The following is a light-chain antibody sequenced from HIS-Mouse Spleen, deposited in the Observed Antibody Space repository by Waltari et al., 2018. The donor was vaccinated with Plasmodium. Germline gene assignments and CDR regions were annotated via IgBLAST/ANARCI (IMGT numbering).Light chain of an antibody. CDR3: CSYAGSSSVV. CDR2: EGS. V-gene: IGLV2-23*01. CDR1: SSDVGSYNL. J-gene: IGLJ2*01. Sequence: QSALTQPASVSGSPGQSITISCTGTSSDVGSYNLVSWYQQHPGKAPKLISYEGSKRPSGVSNRFSGSKSGNTASLTISGLQAEDEADYYCCSYAGSSSVVFGGGTKLTVL.